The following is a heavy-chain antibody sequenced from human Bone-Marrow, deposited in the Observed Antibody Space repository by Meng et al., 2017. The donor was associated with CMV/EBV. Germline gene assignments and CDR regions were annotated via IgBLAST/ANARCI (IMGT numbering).Heavy chain of an antibody. V-gene: IGHV1-18*01. CDR1: GYTFTSYG. CDR2: ISAYNGNT. J-gene: IGHJ5*02. CDR3: ARKVDWKGPNWFDP. D-gene: IGHD3/OR15-3a*01. Sequence: ASVKVSCKASGYTFTSYGISWVRQAPGQGLEWMGWISAYNGNTNYAQKLQGRVTMTTDTSTSTAYMELSSLRSEDTAVYYCARKVDWKGPNWFDPGGQGTLVTVSS.